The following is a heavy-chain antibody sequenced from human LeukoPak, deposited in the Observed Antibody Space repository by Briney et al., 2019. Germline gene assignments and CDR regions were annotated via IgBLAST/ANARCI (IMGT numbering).Heavy chain of an antibody. Sequence: GGSLRLSCAASGFTFSSYAMHWVRQAPGKGLEYVSAISNNGTSTYYANSVKGRFTISRDNSKNTLYLQMGSLRAEDMAVYYCARDLDGSGTYFDYWGQGTLVTVSS. CDR3: ARDLDGSGTYFDY. D-gene: IGHD3-10*01. CDR2: ISNNGTST. J-gene: IGHJ4*02. CDR1: GFTFSSYA. V-gene: IGHV3-64*01.